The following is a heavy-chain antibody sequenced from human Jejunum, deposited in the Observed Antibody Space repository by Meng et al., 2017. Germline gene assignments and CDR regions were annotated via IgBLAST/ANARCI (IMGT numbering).Heavy chain of an antibody. CDR3: ARAYISPRGTFYFDY. Sequence: QVQLVQSGAEVKKPGASVKLSCRASGYIFINYALHWVRQAPGQRPEWLGWINAGNGNTKYSQKFQGRVLITGDASATTAHLELSSLRTEDTATYYRARAYISPRGTFYFDYWGQGTLVTVSS. CDR2: INAGNGNT. D-gene: IGHD1-1*01. V-gene: IGHV1-3*01. CDR1: GYIFINYA. J-gene: IGHJ4*02.